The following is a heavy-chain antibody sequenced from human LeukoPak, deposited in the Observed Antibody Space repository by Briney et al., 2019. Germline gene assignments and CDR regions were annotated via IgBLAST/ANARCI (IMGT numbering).Heavy chain of an antibody. V-gene: IGHV3-7*01. D-gene: IGHD3-22*01. CDR2: IKKDGSEK. Sequence: GGSLRLSCAASGFTFSSYSMNWVRQAPGKGLEWVANIKKDGSEKYYVDSVKGRFTISRDNAKNSLYLQMNSLRAEDTAVYYCARDLYRIVVVPHYFDYWGQGTLVTVSS. J-gene: IGHJ4*02. CDR1: GFTFSSYS. CDR3: ARDLYRIVVVPHYFDY.